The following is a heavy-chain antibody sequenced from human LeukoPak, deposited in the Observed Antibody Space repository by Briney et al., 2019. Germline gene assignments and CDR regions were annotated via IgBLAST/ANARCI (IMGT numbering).Heavy chain of an antibody. CDR3: AREKIGYYDGSGRGWFDP. D-gene: IGHD3-22*01. Sequence: SETLSLTCTVSGDSISSYYWSWIRQPPGKGLEWIGRVYTSGSTNYNPSLKSRVTISVDTSKKQFSLKLSSVTAADTAVYYCAREKIGYYDGSGRGWFDPWGQGTLVTVSS. CDR1: GDSISSYY. J-gene: IGHJ5*02. V-gene: IGHV4-4*08. CDR2: VYTSGST.